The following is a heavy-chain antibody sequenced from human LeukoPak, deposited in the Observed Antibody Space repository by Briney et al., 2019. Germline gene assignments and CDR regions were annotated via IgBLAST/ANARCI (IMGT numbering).Heavy chain of an antibody. Sequence: GGSLRLSCAASGFTFISYAMHWVRQAPGKGLEWVAVISYDGSNKYFADSVKGRFTISRDNSKNTLYLQMNSLRAEDTAVYYCAKPSLYYYDTSGYYRYWYFDLWGRGTLVTVSS. D-gene: IGHD3-22*01. CDR2: ISYDGSNK. CDR1: GFTFISYA. V-gene: IGHV3-30*04. J-gene: IGHJ2*01. CDR3: AKPSLYYYDTSGYYRYWYFDL.